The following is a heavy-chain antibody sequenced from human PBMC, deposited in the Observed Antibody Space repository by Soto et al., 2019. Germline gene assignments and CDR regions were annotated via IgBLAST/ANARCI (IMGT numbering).Heavy chain of an antibody. Sequence: QLQLQESGPGLVKPSETLSLTCTVSGGSINNSSFYWGWVRQPPGKRLEWIGSIYYSGSAYYNPSPHSRLTLSVDTSKNQFSLNLSSVTAADTAVYFCARRPLVRGIIPYYFDSWVQGTLVTVSS. CDR1: GGSINNSSFY. CDR2: IYYSGSA. J-gene: IGHJ4*02. D-gene: IGHD3-10*01. CDR3: ARRPLVRGIIPYYFDS. V-gene: IGHV4-39*01.